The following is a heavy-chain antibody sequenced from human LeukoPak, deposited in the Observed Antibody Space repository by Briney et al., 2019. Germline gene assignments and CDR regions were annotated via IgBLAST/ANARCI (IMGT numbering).Heavy chain of an antibody. CDR2: VSSSSSYI. CDR1: GFTFSSYS. D-gene: IGHD5-18*01. CDR3: AREGERGYSYADY. Sequence: GGSLRLSCAASGFTFSSYSMKWVRQAPGKGLEWVSSVSSSSSYIYYADSVKGRFTISRDNAKNSLYLQMNSLRAEDTAVYYCAREGERGYSYADYWGQGTLVTVSS. V-gene: IGHV3-21*01. J-gene: IGHJ4*02.